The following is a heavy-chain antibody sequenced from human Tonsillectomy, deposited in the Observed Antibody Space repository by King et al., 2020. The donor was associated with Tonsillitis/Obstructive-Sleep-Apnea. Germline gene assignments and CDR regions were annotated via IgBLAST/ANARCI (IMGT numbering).Heavy chain of an antibody. Sequence: QLQESGPGLVKPSETLSLTCTVSAGSISGYYWSWIRQPPGKGLAWIGDIHYSGSTNYNPSLKSRVTISVDTSKNQFSLKLSSVTAADTAVYYCARGGTTFLNWFDPWGQGTLVTVSP. CDR3: ARGGTTFLNWFDP. D-gene: IGHD4-17*01. J-gene: IGHJ5*02. CDR2: IHYSGST. V-gene: IGHV4-59*01. CDR1: AGSISGYY.